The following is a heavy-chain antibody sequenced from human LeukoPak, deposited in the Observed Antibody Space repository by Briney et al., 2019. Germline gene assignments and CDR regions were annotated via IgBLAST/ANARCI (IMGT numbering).Heavy chain of an antibody. J-gene: IGHJ5*02. CDR2: IIHFNDRT. CDR1: GYVFSSYG. D-gene: IGHD2-2*01. CDR3: ARAPSSVGCYVDCYFDP. Sequence: ASVKLSCKASGYVFSSYGLAWLRQAPGQGLEWVGKIIHFNDRTKFAQKFQGRVTMNTASSTTTDYLLLTDLRLDDTAGYYGARAPSSVGCYVDCYFDPWGQGTLVTVSS. V-gene: IGHV1-18*01.